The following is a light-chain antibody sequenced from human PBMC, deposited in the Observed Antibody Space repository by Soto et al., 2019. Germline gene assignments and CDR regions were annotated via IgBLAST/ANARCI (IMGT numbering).Light chain of an antibody. J-gene: IGKJ4*01. CDR3: QQLYSFPLT. Sequence: DIQLTQSQSFLSASIGVRVTITCRASQDFSNFLAWYQQKPGRDPKLLMYDASTLQSGVPSRFSGSGSGTEFTLTIRSLQPEDFATYYCQQLYSFPLTFGGGTKVDIK. CDR2: DAS. CDR1: QDFSNF. V-gene: IGKV1-9*01.